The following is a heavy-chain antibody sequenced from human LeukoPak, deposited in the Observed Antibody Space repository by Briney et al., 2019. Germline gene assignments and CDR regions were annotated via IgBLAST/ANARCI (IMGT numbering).Heavy chain of an antibody. CDR1: GYTFTSYG. CDR3: ARANGDYEINDAFDI. Sequence: ASVKVSCKASGYTFTSYGISWVRQAPGQGLEWMGWISAYNGNTNYAQKLQGRVTMTTDTSTSTAYMELRSLRSDDTAVYYCARANGDYEINDAFDIWGQGTMVTVSS. V-gene: IGHV1-18*01. CDR2: ISAYNGNT. J-gene: IGHJ3*02. D-gene: IGHD4-17*01.